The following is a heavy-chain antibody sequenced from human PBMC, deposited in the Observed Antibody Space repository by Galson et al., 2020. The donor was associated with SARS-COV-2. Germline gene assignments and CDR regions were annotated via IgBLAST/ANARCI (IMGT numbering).Heavy chain of an antibody. CDR1: GGSISNLY. V-gene: IGHV4-59*11. CDR3: ARRQFYDLVSGYYGGWLDP. CDR2: ISSTGNS. Sequence: SETLSLTCTVSGGSISNLYWSWLRQSPGKGLEWIGYISSTGNSNYNPSLKGRVTFSVDTSKNQFSLRLTSVTAADTAVYYCARRQFYDLVSGYYGGWLDPWGQGTLVTVSS. D-gene: IGHD3-9*01. J-gene: IGHJ5*02.